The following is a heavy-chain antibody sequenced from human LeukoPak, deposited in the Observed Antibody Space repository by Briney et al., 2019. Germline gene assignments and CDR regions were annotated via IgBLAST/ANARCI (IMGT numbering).Heavy chain of an antibody. CDR3: ATQARFYYGAGEYFDL. J-gene: IGHJ2*01. V-gene: IGHV4-61*05. CDR1: GGSISSGDYY. Sequence: SETLSFTCTVSGGSISSGDYYWGWIRQPPGKGLEWMGYIYYSGTTDYNPSLKSRVTISIDTPKNQFSLRLSSVTAADTAVYYCATQARFYYGAGEYFDLWGRGTLVTVSS. CDR2: IYYSGTT. D-gene: IGHD3-10*01.